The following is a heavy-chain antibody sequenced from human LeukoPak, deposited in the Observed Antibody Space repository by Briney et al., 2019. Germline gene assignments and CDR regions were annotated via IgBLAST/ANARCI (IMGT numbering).Heavy chain of an antibody. Sequence: SVKVSCKASGGTFSSYAISWVRQAPGQGLEWMGRIIPILGIANYAQKFQGRVTITADKSTSTAYMELSSVRSEDTAVYYCARDSDSYSGYEFDYWGQGTLVTVSS. J-gene: IGHJ4*02. CDR3: ARDSDSYSGYEFDY. D-gene: IGHD5-12*01. V-gene: IGHV1-69*04. CDR1: GGTFSSYA. CDR2: IIPILGIA.